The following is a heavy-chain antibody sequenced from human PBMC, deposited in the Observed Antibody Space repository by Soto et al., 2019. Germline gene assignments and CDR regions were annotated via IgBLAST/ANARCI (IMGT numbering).Heavy chain of an antibody. CDR1: GGSISSYY. V-gene: IGHV4-59*08. Sequence: LETLSLTCTVSGGSISSYYWSWIRQPPGKGLEWIGYIYYSGSTNYNPSLKSRVTISVDASKNQFSLKLSSVTAADTAVYYCARLMNWFDPWGQGTLVTVSS. CDR2: IYYSGST. J-gene: IGHJ5*02. CDR3: ARLMNWFDP.